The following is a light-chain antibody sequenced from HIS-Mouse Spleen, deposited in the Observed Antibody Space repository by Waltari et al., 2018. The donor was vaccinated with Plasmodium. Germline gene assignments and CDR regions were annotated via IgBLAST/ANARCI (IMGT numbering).Light chain of an antibody. CDR2: DNN. V-gene: IGLV1-51*01. CDR3: GTWDSSLSAGV. CDR1: SSNIGTHY. Sequence: QSVFPQPPSVSAAPGQKVTISCPGCSSNIGTHYAPWYQQLPGTAPKLLIYDNNKRPSGIPDRFSGSKSGTSATLGITGLQTGDEADYYCGTWDSSLSAGVFGGGTKLTVL. J-gene: IGLJ3*02.